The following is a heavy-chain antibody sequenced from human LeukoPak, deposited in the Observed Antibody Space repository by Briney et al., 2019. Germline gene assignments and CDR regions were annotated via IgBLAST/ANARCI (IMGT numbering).Heavy chain of an antibody. J-gene: IGHJ4*02. V-gene: IGHV3-9*01. Sequence: PGRSLRLSCAASGFTFDDYAMHWVRQAPGKGLEWVSGISWNSGSIGYADSVKGRFTISRDNAKNSLYLQMNSLRAEDTALYYCAKDIAAAGTRGYFDYWGQGTLVTVSS. CDR2: ISWNSGSI. CDR1: GFTFDDYA. D-gene: IGHD6-13*01. CDR3: AKDIAAAGTRGYFDY.